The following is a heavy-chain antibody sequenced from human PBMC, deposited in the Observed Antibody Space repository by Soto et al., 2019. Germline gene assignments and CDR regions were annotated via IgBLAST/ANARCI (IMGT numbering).Heavy chain of an antibody. CDR2: INPSGGST. CDR3: ARXPAFHDYGDY. CDR1: GXTFTSYY. Sequence: QVQLVQSGAEVKXPGAXXKVSCKASGXTFTSYYMHWVRQAPGQGLEWMGIINPSGGSTSYAQKFQGRVTMTRDTSTSTVYMELSSLRSEDTAVYYCARXPAFHDYGDYWGQGTLVTVSS. V-gene: IGHV1-46*03. D-gene: IGHD3-16*01. J-gene: IGHJ4*02.